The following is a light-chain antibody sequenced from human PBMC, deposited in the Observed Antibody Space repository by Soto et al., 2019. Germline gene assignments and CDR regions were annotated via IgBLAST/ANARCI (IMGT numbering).Light chain of an antibody. CDR2: AAS. CDR1: QAIRND. Sequence: DIQMTQSPSSLSASVGDRFTSTCLASQAIRNDLGWYQQKTAKAPKRLIYAASNLQSGVPSRLSGSGSGKQFTITLSSLQPEDSATYYCLQHNNYPRTFGQGTKVAIK. J-gene: IGKJ1*01. CDR3: LQHNNYPRT. V-gene: IGKV1-17*01.